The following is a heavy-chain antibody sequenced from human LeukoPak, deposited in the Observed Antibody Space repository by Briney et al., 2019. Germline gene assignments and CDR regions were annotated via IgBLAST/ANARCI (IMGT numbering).Heavy chain of an antibody. V-gene: IGHV1-18*01. D-gene: IGHD2-15*01. J-gene: IGHJ4*02. CDR1: GYTFTSYG. CDR2: ISAYNGNK. Sequence: ASVKVSCKASGYTFTSYGISWVRQPPGQGLEWMGWISAYNGNKNYAQKLQGRVTMTTDTSTSTAYMELGSLRSDDTAVYYCARVGHCSGGSCYPDYWGQGTLVTVSP. CDR3: ARVGHCSGGSCYPDY.